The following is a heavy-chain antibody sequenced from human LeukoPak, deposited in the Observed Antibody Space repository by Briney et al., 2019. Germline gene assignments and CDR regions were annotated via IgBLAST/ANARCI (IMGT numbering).Heavy chain of an antibody. J-gene: IGHJ4*02. CDR2: IYYSGST. Sequence: SETLSLTCTVSGGSISSYYWSWIRQPPGKGLEWIGYIYYSGSTNYNPSLKSRVTISVDTSKNQFSLKLSSVTAADTAVYYCARGQVFDYWGQGTLVTVSS. CDR1: GGSISSYY. V-gene: IGHV4-59*01. CDR3: ARGQVFDY.